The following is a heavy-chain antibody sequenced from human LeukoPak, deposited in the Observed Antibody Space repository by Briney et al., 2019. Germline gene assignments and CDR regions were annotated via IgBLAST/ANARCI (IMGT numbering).Heavy chain of an antibody. Sequence: PGGSLRLSCAASGFTFSSYNMNWVRQAPGKGLEWVSSISNTGSYIYYADSVKGRFTISRDNAKNSLYLQMNSLRAEDTAVYYCAPHGYNSLDYWGQGTLVTVSS. D-gene: IGHD5-24*01. CDR3: APHGYNSLDY. V-gene: IGHV3-21*01. CDR2: ISNTGSYI. J-gene: IGHJ4*02. CDR1: GFTFSSYN.